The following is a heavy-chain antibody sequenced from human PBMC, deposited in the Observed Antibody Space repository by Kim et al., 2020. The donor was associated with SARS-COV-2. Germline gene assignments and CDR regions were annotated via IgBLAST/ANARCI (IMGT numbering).Heavy chain of an antibody. CDR1: GFTFSSYA. V-gene: IGHV3-23*01. D-gene: IGHD3-22*01. CDR2: ISGSGGST. Sequence: GGSLRLSCAASGFTFSSYAMSWVRQAPGKGLEWVSAISGSGGSTYYADSVNGRFTISRDNSKNTLYLQMNSLRAEDTAVYYCAKGWSTYYYDSSGYGAGTFDIWGQGTMVTVSS. CDR3: AKGWSTYYYDSSGYGAGTFDI. J-gene: IGHJ3*02.